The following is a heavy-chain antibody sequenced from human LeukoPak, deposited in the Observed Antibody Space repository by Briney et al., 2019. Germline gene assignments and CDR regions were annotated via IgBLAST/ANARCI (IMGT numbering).Heavy chain of an antibody. V-gene: IGHV3-30-3*01. CDR3: ASHTYSSSWFRVYYYYGMDV. D-gene: IGHD6-13*01. CDR2: ISYDGSNK. Sequence: SGGSLRLSCAASGFTFSSYAMHWVRQAPGKGLEWVAVISYDGSNKYYADSVKGRFTISRDNSKNTLYLQMNSLRAEDTAVYYCASHTYSSSWFRVYYYYGMDVWGQGTTVTVSS. CDR1: GFTFSSYA. J-gene: IGHJ6*02.